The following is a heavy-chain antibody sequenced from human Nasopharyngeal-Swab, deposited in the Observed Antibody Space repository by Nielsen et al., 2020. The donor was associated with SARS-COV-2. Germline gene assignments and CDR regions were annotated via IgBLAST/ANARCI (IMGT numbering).Heavy chain of an antibody. D-gene: IGHD6-13*01. CDR1: GYTFTGSY. J-gene: IGHJ6*02. Sequence: ASVKVSCKASGYTFTGSYMHWVRQAPGQGLAWMGWINPNSGGTNYAQKFQGRVTMTRDTSISTAYMELSRLRSDDTAVYYCARDSRYSSSWYWSYYYYYGMDVWGQGTTVTVSS. CDR3: ARDSRYSSSWYWSYYYYYGMDV. CDR2: INPNSGGT. V-gene: IGHV1-2*02.